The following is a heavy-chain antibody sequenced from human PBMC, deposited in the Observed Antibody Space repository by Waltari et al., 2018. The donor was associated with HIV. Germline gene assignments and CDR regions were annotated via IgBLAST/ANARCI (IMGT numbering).Heavy chain of an antibody. V-gene: IGHV3-21*01. D-gene: IGHD2-15*01. Sequence: EVQLVESGGGLVKPGGSLRLSCAASGFTFSSYSMNWVRQAPGKGLEWVASISRSSSYRYYADSVRGRFTISRDNAKNSLYLQMNSLRAEDTAVYYCARDSRTVADYWGQGTLVTVSS. J-gene: IGHJ4*02. CDR3: ARDSRTVADY. CDR2: ISRSSSYR. CDR1: GFTFSSYS.